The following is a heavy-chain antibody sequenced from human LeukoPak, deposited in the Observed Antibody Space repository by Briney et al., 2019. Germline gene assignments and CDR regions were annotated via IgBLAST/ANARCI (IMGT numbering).Heavy chain of an antibody. Sequence: SETLSLTCTASGGSISSGSYYWSWIRQPAGKGLEWIGRIYTSGSTNYNPSLKSRVTISVDTSKNQFSLKLSSVTAADTAVYYCATTLDWFDPWGQGTLVTVSS. V-gene: IGHV4-61*02. D-gene: IGHD1-1*01. CDR1: GGSISSGSYY. J-gene: IGHJ5*02. CDR3: ATTLDWFDP. CDR2: IYTSGST.